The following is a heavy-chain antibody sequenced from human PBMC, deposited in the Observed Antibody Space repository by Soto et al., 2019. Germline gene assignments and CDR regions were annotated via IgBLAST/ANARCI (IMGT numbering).Heavy chain of an antibody. V-gene: IGHV5-51*01. CDR1: GYSFTLYW. CDR3: XRSNIAPRFGYYYGMDV. J-gene: IGHJ6*02. D-gene: IGHD6-13*01. CDR2: IYPGDSDT. Sequence: GESLKLSCKGSGYSFTLYWIGWVRQMPGKGLEWMGIIYPGDSDTRYSPSFQGQVTISADKSISTAYLQWSSLKASDTAMYYCXRSNIAPRFGYYYGMDVWGQGTTVTVSS.